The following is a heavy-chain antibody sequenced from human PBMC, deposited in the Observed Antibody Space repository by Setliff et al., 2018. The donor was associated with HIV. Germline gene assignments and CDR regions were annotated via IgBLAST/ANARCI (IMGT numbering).Heavy chain of an antibody. CDR3: AKEQEIGSYLDP. CDR1: GGTFSRYA. D-gene: IGHD2-2*02. V-gene: IGHV1-69*10. CDR2: IIPILGIA. J-gene: IGHJ5*02. Sequence: SVKVSCKASGGTFSRYAFNWMRQAPGQGLEWMGGIIPILGIANYAQKFQGRVTITADKSTSTAYMELSSLRSDDSAVYFCAKEQEIGSYLDPWGQGTLVTVSS.